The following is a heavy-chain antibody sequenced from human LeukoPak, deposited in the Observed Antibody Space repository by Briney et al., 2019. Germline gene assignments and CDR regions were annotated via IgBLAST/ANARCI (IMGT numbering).Heavy chain of an antibody. CDR1: GGSFSGYY. CDR2: INHSGST. J-gene: IGHJ4*02. V-gene: IGHV4-34*01. Sequence: SGTLSLTCAVYGGSFSGYYWSWIRQPPGKGLEWIGEINHSGSTNYNPSLKSRVTISVDTSKNQFSLKLSSVTAADTVVYYCASLMTTVTTSGDYWGQGTLVTVSS. CDR3: ASLMTTVTTSGDY. D-gene: IGHD4-17*01.